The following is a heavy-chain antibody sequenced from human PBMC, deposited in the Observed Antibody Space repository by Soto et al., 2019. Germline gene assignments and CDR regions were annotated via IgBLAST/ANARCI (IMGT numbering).Heavy chain of an antibody. CDR3: ARDRHDILTGYSPIDY. Sequence: ASVKVSCKASGYTFTSYGISWVRQAPGQGLEWMGWISAYNGNTNYAQKLQGRVTMTTDTSTSTAYMELRSLRSDDTAVYYCARDRHDILTGYSPIDYWGQGTLVTVSS. CDR1: GYTFTSYG. CDR2: ISAYNGNT. D-gene: IGHD3-9*01. V-gene: IGHV1-18*01. J-gene: IGHJ4*02.